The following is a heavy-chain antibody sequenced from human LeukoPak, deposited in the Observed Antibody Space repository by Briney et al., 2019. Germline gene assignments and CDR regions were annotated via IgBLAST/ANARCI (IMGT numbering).Heavy chain of an antibody. J-gene: IGHJ4*02. CDR2: INNGGSTT. V-gene: IGHV3-74*01. CDR3: ARRAPTRYFDY. Sequence: GGSLRLSCAASGFTFSSYWMHWVRQAPGEGLVWVSAINNGGSTTAYADSVKGRFTISRDNAKNTLYLQMNSLRAEDTAVYYCARRAPTRYFDYWGQGTLVTVSS. D-gene: IGHD5-24*01. CDR1: GFTFSSYW.